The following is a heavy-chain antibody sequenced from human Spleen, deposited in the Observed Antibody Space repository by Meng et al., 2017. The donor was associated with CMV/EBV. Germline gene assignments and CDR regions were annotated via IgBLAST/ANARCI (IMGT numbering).Heavy chain of an antibody. CDR1: GFTVSSNY. CDR3: AKEMGAMTRYDY. CDR2: IYSGGST. D-gene: IGHD1-26*01. Sequence: GESLKISCAASGFTVSSNYMSWVRQAPGKGLKWVSVIYSGGSTYYADSVKGRFTISRDNSKKTLYLQMNSLRAEDTAVYYCAKEMGAMTRYDYWGQGTLVTVSS. V-gene: IGHV3-53*05. J-gene: IGHJ4*02.